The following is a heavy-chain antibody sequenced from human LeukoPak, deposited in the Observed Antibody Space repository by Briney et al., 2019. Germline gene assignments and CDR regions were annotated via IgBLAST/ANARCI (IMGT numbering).Heavy chain of an antibody. CDR1: GFTFDDYG. CDR2: IDGNGAKT. V-gene: IGHV3-23*01. Sequence: GGSLRLSCAASGFTFDDYGMSWVRQAPGKGLEWLSAIDGNGAKTFYADSGKGRFTISRDNSANTLYLQMNSLRGEDTALYYCAKDLHWGLDYWGQGALVTVSS. J-gene: IGHJ4*02. CDR3: AKDLHWGLDY. D-gene: IGHD3-16*01.